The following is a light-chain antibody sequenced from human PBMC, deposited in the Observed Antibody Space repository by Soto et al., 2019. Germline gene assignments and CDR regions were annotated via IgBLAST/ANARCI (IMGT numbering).Light chain of an antibody. J-gene: IGKJ1*01. V-gene: IGKV1-39*01. CDR2: AAS. CDR1: QSISSY. CDR3: QQSYSSPPT. Sequence: DIQMTQSPSSLSASVGDRVTITCRASQSISSYLNWYQQKPRKAPKLLIFAASSLQSVGPSTFSGSRSGPDFTLTISSLQPEDFATYYCQQSYSSPPTFGQGTKVDIK.